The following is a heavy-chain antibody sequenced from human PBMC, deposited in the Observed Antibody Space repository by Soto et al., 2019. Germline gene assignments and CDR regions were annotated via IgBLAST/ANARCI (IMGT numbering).Heavy chain of an antibody. CDR1: GGSLSSDDYY. J-gene: IGHJ4*02. Sequence: SETLSLTCSVSGGSLSSDDYYWTWIRQPPGEGLEWIGYIYYTGRTSSTPSLESRVTISIDTSKNQFSLKLSSVSAADTAVYYCAREGSSSPEYFDFWGPGTLVTVS. V-gene: IGHV4-30-4*01. CDR2: IYYTGRT. CDR3: AREGSSSPEYFDF. D-gene: IGHD2-15*01.